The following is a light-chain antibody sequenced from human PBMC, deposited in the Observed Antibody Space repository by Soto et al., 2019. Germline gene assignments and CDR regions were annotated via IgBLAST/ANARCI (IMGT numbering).Light chain of an antibody. CDR2: GAS. CDR1: QSISSSF. CDR3: QQHSDSPFT. J-gene: IGKJ2*01. Sequence: EIVLTQTPGTLSLSPGERATLSCRASQSISSSFLAWYQQKPGQAPRLLIYGASSRATGIPGRFSGSGSGTDFTLTISRLEPEDFAVYHCQQHSDSPFTFGEGTNLDIK. V-gene: IGKV3-20*01.